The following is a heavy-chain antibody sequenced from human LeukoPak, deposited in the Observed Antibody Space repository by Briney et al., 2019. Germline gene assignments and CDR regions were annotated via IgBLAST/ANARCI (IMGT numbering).Heavy chain of an antibody. V-gene: IGHV1-69*04. J-gene: IGHJ1*01. CDR2: IIPILGIA. D-gene: IGHD3-10*01. Sequence: SVKVSCKASGYTFTSYGISWVRQAPGQGLEWMGRIIPILGIANYAQKFQGRVTITADKSTSTAYMELRSLRSDDTAVYYCARRGSGSYRGYFQHWGQGTLVTVSS. CDR3: ARRGSGSYRGYFQH. CDR1: GYTFTSYG.